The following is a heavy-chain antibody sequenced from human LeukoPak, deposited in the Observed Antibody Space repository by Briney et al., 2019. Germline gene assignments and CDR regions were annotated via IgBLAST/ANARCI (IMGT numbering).Heavy chain of an antibody. CDR1: GFSFSVYG. D-gene: IGHD3-10*01. V-gene: IGHV3-33*01. CDR3: ARASGPFDY. Sequence: GGSLRLSCAASGFSFSVYGMHWVRQAPGKGLEWVAVIWNDGSNKYYADSVKGRFTVSRDNSKNPLYLQMNSLRAEDTAVYSCARASGPFDYWGQGTLVTVSS. CDR2: IWNDGSNK. J-gene: IGHJ4*02.